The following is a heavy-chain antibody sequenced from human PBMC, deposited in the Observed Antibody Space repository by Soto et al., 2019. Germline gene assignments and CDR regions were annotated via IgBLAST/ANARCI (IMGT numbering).Heavy chain of an antibody. V-gene: IGHV1-46*01. J-gene: IGHJ4*02. Sequence: ASVKVSCKASGFTFTSSAVQWVRQAPGQGLEWVGIINPSGGSTSYAQKFQGRVTMTRDTSTSTVYMELSSLRSEDTAVYYCARSDGRYWGQGTLVTVSS. CDR3: ARSDGRY. CDR1: GFTFTSSA. CDR2: INPSGGST.